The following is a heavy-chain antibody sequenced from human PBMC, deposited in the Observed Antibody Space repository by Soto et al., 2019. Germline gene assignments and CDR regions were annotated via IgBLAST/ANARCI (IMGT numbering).Heavy chain of an antibody. CDR1: GYSFTSYW. CDR2: IYPGDSDT. Sequence: GESLKISCKGSGYSFTSYWIGWVRQMPGKGLEWMGIIYPGDSDTRYSPSFQGQVTISADKSISTAYLQWSSLKASDTAMYYCARLGRGGSPSYYYYGMDVWGQGTTVTVSS. V-gene: IGHV5-51*01. J-gene: IGHJ6*02. D-gene: IGHD2-15*01. CDR3: ARLGRGGSPSYYYYGMDV.